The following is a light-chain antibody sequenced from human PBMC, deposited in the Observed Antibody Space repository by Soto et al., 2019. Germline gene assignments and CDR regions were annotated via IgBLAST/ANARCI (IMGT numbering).Light chain of an antibody. J-gene: IGLJ1*01. Sequence: QSALTQPPSASASPGQSVTISCTGTSSDVGGDDYVSWYQQHPGKAPKLIISEVTKRPSGVPDRFSGSKSGNTASLTVSGLQADDEADYYFSSYGGNNNPYGFGTGTKVTVL. CDR3: SSYGGNNNPYG. CDR2: EVT. CDR1: SSDVGGDDY. V-gene: IGLV2-8*01.